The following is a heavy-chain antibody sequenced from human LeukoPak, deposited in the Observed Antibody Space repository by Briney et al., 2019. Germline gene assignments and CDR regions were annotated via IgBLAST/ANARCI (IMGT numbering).Heavy chain of an antibody. CDR2: IYPGDSDT. CDR3: ARHAHYSSRSRNFDY. J-gene: IGHJ4*02. V-gene: IGHV5-51*01. D-gene: IGHD6-13*01. Sequence: GESLKISCKGSGYSFTSYWIGWVRQLPGKGLEWMGIIYPGDSDTRYSPSFQGQVTISADKSISTAYLQWSSLKASDTAMYYCARHAHYSSRSRNFDYWGQGTLVTVSS. CDR1: GYSFTSYW.